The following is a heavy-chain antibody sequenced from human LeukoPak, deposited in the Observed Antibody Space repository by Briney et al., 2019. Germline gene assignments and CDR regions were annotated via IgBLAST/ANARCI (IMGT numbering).Heavy chain of an antibody. CDR1: GFTFDDYA. CDR2: ISWNSGSI. D-gene: IGHD1-7*01. Sequence: GGSLRLSCAATGFTFDDYAMHWVRQAPGKGLEWVSGISWNSGSIGYADSVKGRFTISRDNAKNSLYLQMNSLRAEDTALYYCAKDWGTTGSLDYWGQGTLVTVSS. V-gene: IGHV3-9*01. CDR3: AKDWGTTGSLDY. J-gene: IGHJ4*02.